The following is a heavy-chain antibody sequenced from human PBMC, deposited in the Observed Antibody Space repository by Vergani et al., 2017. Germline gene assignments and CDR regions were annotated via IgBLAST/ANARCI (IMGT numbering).Heavy chain of an antibody. Sequence: VESGGGLVQPGGSLRLSCTVSGFTFSSNDFDWVRQTAGKGLEWVSSIGVDGDRCYSDYGKGRFTISRDNGQSYLYLDMDNLRVEDTAVCFCAKEFCGSGSCYGWSHLEVWGEGTSVTVSS. CDR2: IGVDGDR. J-gene: IGHJ6*04. D-gene: IGHD2-2*01. CDR1: GFTFSSND. V-gene: IGHV3-13*01. CDR3: AKEFCGSGSCYGWSHLEV.